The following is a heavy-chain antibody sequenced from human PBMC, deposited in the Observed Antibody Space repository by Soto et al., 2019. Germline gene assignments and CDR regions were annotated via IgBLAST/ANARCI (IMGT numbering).Heavy chain of an antibody. J-gene: IGHJ5*02. CDR2: IYRGGIT. V-gene: IGHV4-38-2*01. CDR3: AIGNPDWFDP. Sequence: PSETLSLTCAVSGYSISSGRYWGWIRQPPGKGLEWIGTIYRGGITYYNPSLKSRVTISIDTSKNHFSLRLSSVTATDTAVYFCAIGNPDWFDPWGQGTLVTVSS. CDR1: GYSISSGRY. D-gene: IGHD1-1*01.